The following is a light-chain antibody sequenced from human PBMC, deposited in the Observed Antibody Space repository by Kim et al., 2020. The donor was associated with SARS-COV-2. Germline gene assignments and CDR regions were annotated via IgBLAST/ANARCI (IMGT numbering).Light chain of an antibody. V-gene: IGLV3-1*01. CDR1: SLGDRF. CDR2: QDN. CDR3: QAWDRGSAV. J-gene: IGLJ3*02. Sequence: SYELTQPPSVSASPGQTASVTCSGDSLGDRFIFWYQQKPGQSPVVVIYQDNKRPSGIPERFSGSNSGNTAALTIRETQAMDEADYYCQAWDRGSAVFGGGTKLTVL.